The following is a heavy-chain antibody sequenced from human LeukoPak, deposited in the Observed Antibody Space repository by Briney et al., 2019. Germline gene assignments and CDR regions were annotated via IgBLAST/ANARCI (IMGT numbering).Heavy chain of an antibody. CDR3: ARTGDDGAFDI. D-gene: IGHD3-10*01. J-gene: IGHJ3*02. V-gene: IGHV1-2*02. CDR1: GYTFTGYY. CDR2: INPNSGGT. Sequence: ASVKVSCKASGYTFTGYYMHWMRQAPGQGLEWMGWINPNSGGTSYAQKFQGRVTMTRDTSISTAYMELSRLRSDDAAVYYCARTGDDGAFDIWGQGTMVTVSS.